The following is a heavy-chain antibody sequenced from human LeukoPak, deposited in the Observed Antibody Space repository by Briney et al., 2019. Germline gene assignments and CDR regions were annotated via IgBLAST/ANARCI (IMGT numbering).Heavy chain of an antibody. CDR3: ARRGANSGSYSHFDL. Sequence: ASETLSLTCTVSGGSISSSYWSWIRQPPGKGLEWIGHIYYSGSTNYNPSLKSRVTISVDTSKNQFSLKLTSVTAADTAVYYCARRGANSGSYSHFDLWGRGTLVTVSS. CDR1: GGSISSSY. J-gene: IGHJ2*01. D-gene: IGHD1-26*01. V-gene: IGHV4-59*01. CDR2: IYYSGST.